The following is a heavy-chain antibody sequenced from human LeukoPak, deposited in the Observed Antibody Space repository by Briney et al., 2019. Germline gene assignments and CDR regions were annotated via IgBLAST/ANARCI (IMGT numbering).Heavy chain of an antibody. CDR3: ARDGGGDPRFDY. D-gene: IGHD2-21*02. CDR1: GGSISSYY. J-gene: IGHJ4*02. V-gene: IGHV4-59*01. Sequence: PSETLSLTCTVSGGSISSYYWSWIRQPPGKGLEWIGYIYSSGSTNYNPSLKSRVTISVDTSKNQFSLKLSSVTAADTAVYYCARDGGGDPRFDYWGQGTLVTVSS. CDR2: IYSSGST.